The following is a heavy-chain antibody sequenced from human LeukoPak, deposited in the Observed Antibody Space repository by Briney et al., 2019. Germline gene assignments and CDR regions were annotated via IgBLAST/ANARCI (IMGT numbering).Heavy chain of an antibody. V-gene: IGHV4-31*03. Sequence: SQTLSLTCTVSGGSISSGGYYWSWIRQHPGKGLEWIGYIYYSGSTYYNPSLKSRVTISVDTSKNQFSLKLSSATAADTAMYYCARAAAGGYYYGMDVWGKGTTVTVSS. CDR3: ARAAAGGYYYGMDV. CDR2: IYYSGST. CDR1: GGSISSGGYY. D-gene: IGHD6-13*01. J-gene: IGHJ6*04.